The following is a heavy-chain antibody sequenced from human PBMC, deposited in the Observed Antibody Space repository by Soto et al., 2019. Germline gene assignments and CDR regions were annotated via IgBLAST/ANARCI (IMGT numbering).Heavy chain of an antibody. V-gene: IGHV4-34*01. CDR2: INHSGST. Sequence: SETLSLTCAVYGGSFSGYYWSWIRQPPGKGLEWIGEINHSGSTNYNPSLKSRVTISVDTSKNQFSLKLSSVTAADTAVYYCEREITGRRYYYYYMDVWGKGTTVTVSS. CDR3: EREITGRRYYYYYMDV. CDR1: GGSFSGYY. D-gene: IGHD1-20*01. J-gene: IGHJ6*03.